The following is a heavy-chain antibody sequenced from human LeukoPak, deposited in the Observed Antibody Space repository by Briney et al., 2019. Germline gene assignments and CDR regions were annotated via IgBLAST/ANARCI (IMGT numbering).Heavy chain of an antibody. D-gene: IGHD3-16*01. CDR2: IHYSGRP. Sequence: SETLSLTCTFSGGSISGHYWTWIRQPPGQGLEWIGQIHYSGRPDYNPSLKSRVTISVDTSKNQLSLKVTSVTGADTAVYYCARFGVDYDMDVWGQETTVTVSS. V-gene: IGHV4-59*11. CDR3: ARFGVDYDMDV. J-gene: IGHJ6*02. CDR1: GGSISGHY.